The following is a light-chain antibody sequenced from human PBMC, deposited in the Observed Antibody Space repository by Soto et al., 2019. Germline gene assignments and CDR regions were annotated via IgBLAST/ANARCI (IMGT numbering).Light chain of an antibody. J-gene: IGLJ2*01. CDR3: QSYDSSLSGYVV. V-gene: IGLV1-40*01. CDR1: SSNIGAGYD. CDR2: GNS. Sequence: QSMLTQPPSVSGAPGQRVTISCTGSSSNIGAGYDVHWYQQLPGTAPKLLIYGNSNQPSGVPDRFSGSKSDTSASLAITGLQAEDEADYYCQSYDSSLSGYVVFGGGTKLTVL.